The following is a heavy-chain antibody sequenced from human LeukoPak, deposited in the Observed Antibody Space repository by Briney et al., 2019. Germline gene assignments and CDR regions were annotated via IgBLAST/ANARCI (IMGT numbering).Heavy chain of an antibody. J-gene: IGHJ4*02. V-gene: IGHV3-7*03. CDR2: IKQDGSEK. D-gene: IGHD4-17*01. Sequence: GGSLSLSCAASGFTFSSYWMSWVRQAPGKGLEWMANIKQDGSEKYYVDSVKGRFTISRDNAKNSLYLQMNSLRAEDTAVYYCARDTDYGDDYFDYWGQGTLVTVSS. CDR1: GFTFSSYW. CDR3: ARDTDYGDDYFDY.